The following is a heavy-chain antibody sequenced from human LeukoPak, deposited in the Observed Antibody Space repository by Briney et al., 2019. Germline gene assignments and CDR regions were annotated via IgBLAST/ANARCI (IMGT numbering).Heavy chain of an antibody. CDR3: AKDAGKPAGEFDY. V-gene: IGHV3-23*01. J-gene: IGHJ4*02. Sequence: GGPLRLSCAASGFTFSNYAMSWVRQAPGKGLEWVSGISSSGDSTYYADSVKGRFTISRDNSENTLFLQMNSLTAEDTAVYYCAKDAGKPAGEFDYWGQGTLVTVSS. D-gene: IGHD1-1*01. CDR2: ISSSGDST. CDR1: GFTFSNYA.